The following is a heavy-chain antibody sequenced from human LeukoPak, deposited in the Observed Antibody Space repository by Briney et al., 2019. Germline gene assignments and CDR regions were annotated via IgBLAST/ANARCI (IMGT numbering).Heavy chain of an antibody. CDR2: IYYSGSA. Sequence: SQTLSLTCTVSGGSISSGGYYWSWIRQHPGKGLEWIGYIYYSGSAYYNPSLKSRVTISVDTSENQFSLKLSSVTAADTAVYYCARVNYGSATKEDYWGQGTLVTVSS. V-gene: IGHV4-31*03. CDR3: ARVNYGSATKEDY. J-gene: IGHJ4*02. D-gene: IGHD3-10*01. CDR1: GGSISSGGYY.